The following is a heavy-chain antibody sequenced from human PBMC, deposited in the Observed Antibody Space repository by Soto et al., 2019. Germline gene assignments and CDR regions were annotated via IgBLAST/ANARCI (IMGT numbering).Heavy chain of an antibody. CDR3: ARHGVPIIAAPPSDYYYGMDA. V-gene: IGHV5-10-1*01. D-gene: IGHD6-6*01. CDR2: IDPSDSYT. Sequence: GESLKISCKGSGYSFTSYWISWVRQMPGKGLEWMGRIDPSDSYTNYSPSFQGHVTISADKSISTAYLQWSSLKASDTAMYYCARHGVPIIAAPPSDYYYGMDAWGQGTTVTVSS. J-gene: IGHJ6*02. CDR1: GYSFTSYW.